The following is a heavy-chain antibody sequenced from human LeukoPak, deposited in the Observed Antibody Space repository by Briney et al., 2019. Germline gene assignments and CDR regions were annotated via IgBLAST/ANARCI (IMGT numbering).Heavy chain of an antibody. CDR2: IKSKTDDGTA. V-gene: IGHV3-15*01. D-gene: IGHD6-13*01. J-gene: IGHJ4*02. CDR1: GFSFKNAW. Sequence: GGSLRLSCAASGFSFKNAWMSWVRQAPGKGLEWVVRIKSKTDDGTADYSAPVTGRLTFSRDDSKNTLYLQMNSLKTEDAAVYYCTTETQQLGYFDYWGQGALVTVSS. CDR3: TTETQQLGYFDY.